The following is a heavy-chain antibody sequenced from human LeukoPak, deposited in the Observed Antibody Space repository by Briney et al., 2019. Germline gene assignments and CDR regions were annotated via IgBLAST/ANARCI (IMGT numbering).Heavy chain of an antibody. CDR1: GLTVRSNY. J-gene: IGHJ5*02. V-gene: IGHV3-53*01. D-gene: IGHD6-13*01. CDR2: IYSGGNT. Sequence: GRSLTLSCAASGLTVRSNYMSSARQSPGNRMECLSVIYSGGNTYYAASVKDPLTIARDTSKNTLYLQMNSLRAEDTAMKSFVRGVFERSWSAPWGQGTMVTVYS. CDR3: VRGVFERSWSAP.